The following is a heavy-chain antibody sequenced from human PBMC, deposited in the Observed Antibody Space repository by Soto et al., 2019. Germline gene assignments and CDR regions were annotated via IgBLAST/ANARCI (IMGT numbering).Heavy chain of an antibody. CDR1: GFTFSSYA. CDR3: AKGGGIYCITTSCHFDS. Sequence: GGSLRLSCAASGFTFSSYAMGWVRQAPGKGLEWVSGISGSGDTTLYADSVKGRFTISRDNSKNTLYLHMNSLRAEDTAVYYCAKGGGIYCITTSCHFDSGGGETLVTVPS. CDR2: ISGSGDTT. V-gene: IGHV3-23*01. D-gene: IGHD2-2*01. J-gene: IGHJ4*02.